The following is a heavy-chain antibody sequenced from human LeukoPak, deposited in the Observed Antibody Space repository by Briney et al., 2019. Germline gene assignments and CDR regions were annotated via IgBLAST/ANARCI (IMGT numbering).Heavy chain of an antibody. V-gene: IGHV3-7*01. J-gene: IGHJ6*03. CDR1: GFTSSSYW. CDR2: IKQDGSEK. CDR3: ARDSHYYYYMDV. Sequence: GGSLRLSCAASGFTSSSYWMSWVRQAPGKGLEWVANIKQDGSEKYYVDSVKGRFTISRDNAKNSLYLQMNSLRAEDTAVYYCARDSHYYYYMDVWGKGTTVTVSS.